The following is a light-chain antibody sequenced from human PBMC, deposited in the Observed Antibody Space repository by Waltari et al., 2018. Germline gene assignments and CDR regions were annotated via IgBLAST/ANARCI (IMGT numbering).Light chain of an antibody. CDR3: GIWDSGLRAWV. V-gene: IGLV1-51*01. J-gene: IGLJ3*02. CDR2: DID. CDR1: ISNIGNNF. Sequence: QSVLTQPPSVSAAPGQKVTISCSGSISNIGNNFVSWYQQLPGTAPKLLIYDIDKRPSWCQDRFPGSKSGTSAPLGSTGLQTGDEADYDCGIWDSGLRAWVFGGGTKLTVV.